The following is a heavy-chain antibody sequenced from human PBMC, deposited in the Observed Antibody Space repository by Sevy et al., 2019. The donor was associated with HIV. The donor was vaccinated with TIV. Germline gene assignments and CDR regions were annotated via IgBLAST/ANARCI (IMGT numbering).Heavy chain of an antibody. CDR3: AKETLGSGSYWGSLGFDY. V-gene: IGHV3-23*01. J-gene: IGHJ4*02. CDR2: ISGSGGST. Sequence: GGSLRLSCAASGFTFSSYAMSWVRQAPGKGLEWVSAISGSGGSTYYAYSVKGRFTISRDNSKNTLYLQMNSLRAEDTAVYYCAKETLGSGSYWGSLGFDYWGQGTLVTVSS. D-gene: IGHD3-10*01. CDR1: GFTFSSYA.